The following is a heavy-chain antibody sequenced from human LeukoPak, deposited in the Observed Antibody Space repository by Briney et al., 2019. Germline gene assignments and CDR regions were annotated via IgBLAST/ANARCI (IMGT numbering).Heavy chain of an antibody. J-gene: IGHJ6*03. CDR2: IKSKTDGGTT. D-gene: IGHD1-26*01. V-gene: IGHV3-15*01. CDR1: GFTFSNAW. Sequence: GGSPRLSCAASGFTFSNAWMSWVRQAPGKGLEWVGRIKSKTDGGTTDYAAPVKGRFTISRDDSKNTLYLQMNSLKTEDTAVYYCTTEGGSQNQYYHYYYMDVWGKGTTVTISS. CDR3: TTEGGSQNQYYHYYYMDV.